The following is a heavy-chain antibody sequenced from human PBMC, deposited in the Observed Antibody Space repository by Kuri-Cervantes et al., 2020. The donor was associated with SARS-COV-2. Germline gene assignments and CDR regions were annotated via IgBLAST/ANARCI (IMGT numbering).Heavy chain of an antibody. V-gene: IGHV4-34*01. CDR1: GGSFSGYY. CDR2: ISYGGST. CDR3: ARGCNRITIFGVVNIPAAENWFDP. D-gene: IGHD3-3*01. Sequence: GSLRLSCAVYGGSFSGYYWSWIRQSPGKGLEWIGEISYGGSTNYNSSLKSRVTISIDTSKNQFSLRLSSVTAADTAVYFCARGCNRITIFGVVNIPAAENWFDPWGQGTLVTVSS. J-gene: IGHJ5*02.